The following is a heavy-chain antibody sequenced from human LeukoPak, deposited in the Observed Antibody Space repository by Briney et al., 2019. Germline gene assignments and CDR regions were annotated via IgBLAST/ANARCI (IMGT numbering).Heavy chain of an antibody. Sequence: GGSLRLSCAASGFTFSSYEMNWVRQAPGKGLEWISYISTSGSTIYYADSVKGRVTVSRDKAKNSLYLQMNSLRAEDTAVYYCARSGGYYDYWGQGTLVSVSS. J-gene: IGHJ4*02. V-gene: IGHV3-48*03. CDR1: GFTFSSYE. CDR2: ISTSGSTI. D-gene: IGHD4-23*01. CDR3: ARSGGYYDY.